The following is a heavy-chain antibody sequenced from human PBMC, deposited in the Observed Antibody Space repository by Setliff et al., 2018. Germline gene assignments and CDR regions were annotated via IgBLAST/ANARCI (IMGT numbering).Heavy chain of an antibody. J-gene: IGHJ5*02. CDR2: FHTGGST. D-gene: IGHD3-3*01. CDR1: GDSISSGSYY. CDR3: ARAGPTVTFFRVLVISWWDP. Sequence: TLSLTCTASGDSISSGSYYWTWIRQPAGKGLEWIGHFHTGGSTNYNRSLRSRVSISVDTSKNQFSLKLSSVTAADTATYYCARAGPTVTFFRVLVISWWDPWGQGSLVTVS. V-gene: IGHV4-61*09.